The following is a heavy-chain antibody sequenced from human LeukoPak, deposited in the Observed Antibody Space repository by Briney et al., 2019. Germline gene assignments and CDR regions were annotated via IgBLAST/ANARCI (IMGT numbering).Heavy chain of an antibody. Sequence: ASVKVSCKASGGTFNSFAITWVRQAPGQGLEWMGGIIPIFGTTNYAQKFQGRATITADESTTTAYMELSSLTSEDTAVYYCARDSVIAVASRYYYMDVWGKGTTVTISS. J-gene: IGHJ6*03. V-gene: IGHV1-69*13. CDR3: ARDSVIAVASRYYYMDV. D-gene: IGHD6-19*01. CDR2: IIPIFGTT. CDR1: GGTFNSFA.